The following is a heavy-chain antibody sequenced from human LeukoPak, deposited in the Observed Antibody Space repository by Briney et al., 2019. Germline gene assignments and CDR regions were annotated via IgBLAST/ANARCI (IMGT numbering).Heavy chain of an antibody. CDR1: GFTFSSYG. CDR3: ANLPDYYDSSGYST. J-gene: IGHJ5*02. D-gene: IGHD3-22*01. Sequence: GRSLRLSCAASGFTFSSYGMHWVRQAPGKGLEWVAVISYDGSNKYYADSVKGRFTISRDNSKNTLYLQMNSLRAEDTAVYYCANLPDYYDSSGYSTWGQGTLVTVSS. V-gene: IGHV3-30*18. CDR2: ISYDGSNK.